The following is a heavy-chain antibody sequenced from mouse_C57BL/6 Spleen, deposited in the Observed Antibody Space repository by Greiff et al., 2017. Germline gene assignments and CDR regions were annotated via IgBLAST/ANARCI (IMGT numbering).Heavy chain of an antibody. CDR3: ASYGSSPFDY. CDR1: GYTFTSYW. J-gene: IGHJ2*01. CDR2: IDPSDSYT. V-gene: IGHV1-69*01. D-gene: IGHD1-1*01. Sequence: VQLQQPGAELVMPGASVKLSCKASGYTFTSYWMHWVKQRPGQGLEWIGEIDPSDSYTNYNQKFKGKSTLTVDKSSSTAYLQLSSLTSEESAVYYCASYGSSPFDYWGQGTTLTVSS.